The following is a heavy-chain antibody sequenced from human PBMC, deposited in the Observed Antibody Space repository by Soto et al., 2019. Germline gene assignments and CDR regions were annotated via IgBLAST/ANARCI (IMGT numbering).Heavy chain of an antibody. CDR2: INSDGSST. V-gene: IGHV3-74*01. D-gene: IGHD4-4*01. Sequence: PGGSLRLSCAASGFTFSSYWMHWVRQAPGKGLVWVSRINSDGSSTSYADSVKGRFTISRDNAKNTLYLQMNSLRAEDTAVYYCARERMTTVTTHPFDYWGQGNLVTVSS. J-gene: IGHJ4*02. CDR1: GFTFSSYW. CDR3: ARERMTTVTTHPFDY.